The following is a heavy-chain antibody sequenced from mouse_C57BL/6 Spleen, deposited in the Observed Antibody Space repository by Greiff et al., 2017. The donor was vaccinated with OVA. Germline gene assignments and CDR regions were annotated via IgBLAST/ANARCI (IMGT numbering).Heavy chain of an antibody. CDR3: ARPDSSGQRGFAY. D-gene: IGHD3-2*02. V-gene: IGHV1-50*01. CDR2: IDPSDSYT. CDR1: GYTFTSYW. J-gene: IGHJ3*01. Sequence: QVQLQQPGAELVKPGASVKLSCKASGYTFTSYWMQWVKQRPGQGLEWIGEIDPSDSYTNYNQKFKGKATLTVDTSSSTAYMQLSSLTSEDSAVYYCARPDSSGQRGFAYWGQGTLVTVSA.